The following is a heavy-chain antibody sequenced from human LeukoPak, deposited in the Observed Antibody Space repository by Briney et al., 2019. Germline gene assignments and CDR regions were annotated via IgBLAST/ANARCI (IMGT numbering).Heavy chain of an antibody. V-gene: IGHV3-23*01. J-gene: IGHJ3*02. CDR3: AKDSSSWFRDAFDI. D-gene: IGHD6-13*01. CDR2: ISGSGGNT. Sequence: RQAPGXXXEWVSAISGSGGNTYYADSVKGRFTISRDNSKNTLYLQMNSLRAEDTAVYYCAKDSSSWFRDAFDIWGRGTMVTVSS.